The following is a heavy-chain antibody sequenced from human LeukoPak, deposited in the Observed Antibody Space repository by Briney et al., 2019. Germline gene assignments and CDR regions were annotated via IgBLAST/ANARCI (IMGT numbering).Heavy chain of an antibody. J-gene: IGHJ5*02. CDR3: ARGDT. V-gene: IGHV3-30-3*01. CDR2: ISYDGSNT. Sequence: PGGSLRLSCAGSGFVFSTYVMHWVRQAPGKGLEWVAVISYDGSNTYSADSVKGRFTISRDNSKNTLYLQMDSLRHEDTAVYYCARGDTWGQGVLVTVSS. CDR1: GFVFSTYV.